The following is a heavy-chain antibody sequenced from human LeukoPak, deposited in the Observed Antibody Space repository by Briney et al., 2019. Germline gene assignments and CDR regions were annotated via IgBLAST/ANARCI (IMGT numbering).Heavy chain of an antibody. CDR3: ARDDGFSCYSY. J-gene: IGHJ4*02. Sequence: GGSLTLTCAASGFTFSSYWLTWVRQAPGKGLEWVANMNLDGSEKYYVDSVKGRFIISRDNAKNSLFLQMSSLIAEDTAVYYCARDDGFSCYSYWGQGTLVTVSS. CDR2: MNLDGSEK. V-gene: IGHV3-7*01. CDR1: GFTFSSYW. D-gene: IGHD3/OR15-3a*01.